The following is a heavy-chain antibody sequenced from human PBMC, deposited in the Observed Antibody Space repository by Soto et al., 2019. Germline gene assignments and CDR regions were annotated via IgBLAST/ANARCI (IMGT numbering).Heavy chain of an antibody. Sequence: PGESLKISCKGSGYSFTSHWIGWVRQVPGKGLEWMGIIYPGDSDTRYSPSFQGQVTISADKSISTAYLQWSSLKASDTAMYYCARHNSGSYSGYYYGMDVWGQGTTVTVSS. CDR2: IYPGDSDT. CDR3: ARHNSGSYSGYYYGMDV. J-gene: IGHJ6*02. CDR1: GYSFTSHW. V-gene: IGHV5-51*01. D-gene: IGHD1-26*01.